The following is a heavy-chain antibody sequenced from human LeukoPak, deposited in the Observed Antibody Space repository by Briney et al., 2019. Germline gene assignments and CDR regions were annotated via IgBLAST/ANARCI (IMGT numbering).Heavy chain of an antibody. Sequence: PGGSLRLSCAASGFTFSSYEMNWVRQAPGKGLEWVSYISSSGSTIYYAESVKGRFTISRDNAKNSLYLQMNSLRAEDTALYYCAKERYDGSGAAYDNWGQGTLVTVSS. J-gene: IGHJ4*02. V-gene: IGHV3-48*03. CDR2: ISSSGSTI. D-gene: IGHD3-10*01. CDR1: GFTFSSYE. CDR3: AKERYDGSGAAYDN.